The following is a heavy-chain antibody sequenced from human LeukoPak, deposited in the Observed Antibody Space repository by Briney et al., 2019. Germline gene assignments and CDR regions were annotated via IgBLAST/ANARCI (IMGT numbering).Heavy chain of an antibody. CDR1: GFTLSRFA. CDR2: ISYDGSNK. D-gene: IGHD5-18*01. J-gene: IGHJ4*01. V-gene: IGHV3-30-3*01. CDR3: ARDLGYNYGFFDY. Sequence: GGSLRLSCAVSGFTLSRFAMHWVRQAPGKGLEWVAVISYDGSNKYYGDSVKGRLTISRDTSKSMLYLQMNSLRPEDTAVYYCARDLGYNYGFFDYRGQGILVTVSS.